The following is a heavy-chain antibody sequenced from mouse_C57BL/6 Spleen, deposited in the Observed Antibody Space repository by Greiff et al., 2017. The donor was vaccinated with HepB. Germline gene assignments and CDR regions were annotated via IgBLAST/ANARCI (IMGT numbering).Heavy chain of an antibody. Sequence: VQLQQSGPELVKPGASVKISCKASGYAFSSSWMNWVKQRPGKGLEWIGRIYPGDGDTNYNGKFKGKATLTADKSSSTAYMQLSSLTSEDSAVYFCASTSIYYYGSSYFDYWGQGTTLTVSS. D-gene: IGHD1-1*01. V-gene: IGHV1-82*01. CDR2: IYPGDGDT. J-gene: IGHJ2*01. CDR3: ASTSIYYYGSSYFDY. CDR1: GYAFSSSW.